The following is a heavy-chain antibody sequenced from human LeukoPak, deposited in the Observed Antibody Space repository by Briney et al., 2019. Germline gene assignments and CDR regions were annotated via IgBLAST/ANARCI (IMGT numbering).Heavy chain of an antibody. D-gene: IGHD4-17*01. J-gene: IGHJ4*02. Sequence: SETLSLTCSVSGGSVTSGPNSWNWIRRPPGKGLEWIGRIQTSGRVNYNPSLKSRVTVYLDTPKNLVSLQLTSVTAADTAVYYCARDRGNGDYGDYFDSWGQGTQVTVSS. V-gene: IGHV4-61*02. CDR1: GGSVTSGPNS. CDR2: IQTSGRV. CDR3: ARDRGNGDYGDYFDS.